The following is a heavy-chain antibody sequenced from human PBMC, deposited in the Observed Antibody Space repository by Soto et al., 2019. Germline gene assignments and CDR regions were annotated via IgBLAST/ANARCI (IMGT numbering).Heavy chain of an antibody. CDR1: GFTFTNYW. Sequence: EVQLVESGGGLVQPGGSLRLSCAASGFTFTNYWMHWVRQAPGKGLVWISRINTDETATHYADSVKGRFTISRDNAKNTLYLQMNNLRADDTAVYYCTRLGYGSAKDCESWGQGTLVTVSS. CDR3: TRLGYGSAKDCES. V-gene: IGHV3-74*01. J-gene: IGHJ5*02. CDR2: INTDETAT. D-gene: IGHD3-10*01.